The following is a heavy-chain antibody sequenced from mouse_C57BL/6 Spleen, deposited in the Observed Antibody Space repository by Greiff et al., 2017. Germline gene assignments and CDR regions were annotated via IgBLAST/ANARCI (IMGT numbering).Heavy chain of an antibody. J-gene: IGHJ4*01. Sequence: VQGVESGAELARPGASVKLSCKASGYTFTSYGISWVKQRTGQGLEWIGEIYPRSGNTYYNEKFKGKATLTADKSSSTAYMELRSLTSEDSAVYFCARRGGSSPIGYAMDYWGQGTSVTVSS. CDR2: IYPRSGNT. CDR1: GYTFTSYG. D-gene: IGHD1-1*01. V-gene: IGHV1-81*01. CDR3: ARRGGSSPIGYAMDY.